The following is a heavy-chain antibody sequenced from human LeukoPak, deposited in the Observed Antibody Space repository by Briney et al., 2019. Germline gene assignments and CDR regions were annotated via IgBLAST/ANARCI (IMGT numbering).Heavy chain of an antibody. CDR1: GFTFSSYA. Sequence: GGSLRLSCAASGFTFSSYAMSWVRQAPGKGLEWVSAISGGSADYADSVKGRFSISIDNSKNTLYLQMDSLRAEDTAVYYCAKDRSSRYDFWSGSFSHYYYYYMDVWGKGTTVTVSS. V-gene: IGHV3-23*01. D-gene: IGHD3-3*01. CDR3: AKDRSSRYDFWSGSFSHYYYYYMDV. J-gene: IGHJ6*03. CDR2: ISGGSA.